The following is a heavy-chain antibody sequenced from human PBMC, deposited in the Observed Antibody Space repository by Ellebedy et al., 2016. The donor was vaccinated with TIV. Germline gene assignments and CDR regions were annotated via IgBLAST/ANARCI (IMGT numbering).Heavy chain of an antibody. D-gene: IGHD5-24*01. Sequence: AASVKVSCKASGYTFTSYDINWVRQAPGQGLEWMGRIIPILGIANYAQKFQGRVTITADKSTSTAYMELSSLRSEDTAVYYCAREGPVEMASHWGQGTLVTVSS. V-gene: IGHV1-69*04. CDR1: GYTFTSYD. CDR2: IIPILGIA. J-gene: IGHJ4*02. CDR3: AREGPVEMASH.